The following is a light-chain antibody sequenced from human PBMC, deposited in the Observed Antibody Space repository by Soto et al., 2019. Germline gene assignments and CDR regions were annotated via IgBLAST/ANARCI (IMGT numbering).Light chain of an antibody. V-gene: IGLV2-8*01. J-gene: IGLJ2*01. CDR2: EVT. Sequence: SALTQLPSASGSLGQSVTISCTGTSSDVGGYNYVSWHQQHPGKAPKVMIYEVTKRPPGVPDRFSGSKSGNTASLTVSGLQAEDEADYYCSSFAGGGNPVLLGGGTKLTVL. CDR3: SSFAGGGNPVL. CDR1: SSDVGGYNY.